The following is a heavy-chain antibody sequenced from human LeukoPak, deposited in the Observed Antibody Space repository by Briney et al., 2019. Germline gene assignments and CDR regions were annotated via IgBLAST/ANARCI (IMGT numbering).Heavy chain of an antibody. J-gene: IGHJ4*02. D-gene: IGHD2-2*01. CDR1: GFIFSSYA. V-gene: IGHV3-23*01. Sequence: GGSLRLSCEASGFIFSSYAMSWVRQAPGKGLEWVSVINGSGGSTYYADSVKGRFTISRDNSKNMLYLQMNSLRAEDTAVYYCAKVRSGSASWALQIFDNWGQGTLVTVSS. CDR3: AKVRSGSASWALQIFDN. CDR2: INGSGGST.